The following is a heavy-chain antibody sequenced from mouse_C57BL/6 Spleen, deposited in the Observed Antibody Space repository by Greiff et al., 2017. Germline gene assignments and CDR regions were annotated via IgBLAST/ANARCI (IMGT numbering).Heavy chain of an antibody. J-gene: IGHJ1*03. Sequence: VQLQQSGAELVRPGASVTLSCKASGYTFTDYEMHWVKQTPVHGLEWIGAIDPETGGTAYNQKFKGKAILTADKASSTAYMELRSLTSEDSAVYYCLYYYGSSYRYFDVWGTGTTVTVSS. CDR3: LYYYGSSYRYFDV. D-gene: IGHD1-1*01. CDR1: GYTFTDYE. CDR2: IDPETGGT. V-gene: IGHV1-15*01.